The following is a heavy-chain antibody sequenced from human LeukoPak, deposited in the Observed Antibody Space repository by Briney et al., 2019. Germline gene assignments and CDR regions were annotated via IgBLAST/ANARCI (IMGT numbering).Heavy chain of an antibody. Sequence: SETLSLTCAVSGYSISSGYYWGWIRQPPGKGLEWIGTIYHSGSTYYNPSLKSRVTISVDTSKNQFSLELSSVTAADTAVYYCSRPGYGDYLPYWGQGTLVTVSS. D-gene: IGHD4-17*01. CDR3: SRPGYGDYLPY. CDR1: GYSISSGYY. J-gene: IGHJ4*02. CDR2: IYHSGST. V-gene: IGHV4-38-2*01.